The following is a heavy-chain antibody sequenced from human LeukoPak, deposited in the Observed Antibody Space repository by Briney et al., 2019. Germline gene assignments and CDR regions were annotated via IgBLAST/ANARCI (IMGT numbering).Heavy chain of an antibody. CDR2: INSDGRST. Sequence: GGSLRLSCAASGFTFSSYWMHWFRQSPGKGLVWVSRINSDGRSTSYADSVKGRYTISRHNAKNTLYLHMNGRRAEDPAVLCWARVVGRYYDYVWGSYRIDNDAFDSWGQGTMVTVSS. V-gene: IGHV3-74*01. D-gene: IGHD3-16*02. CDR3: ARVVGRYYDYVWGSYRIDNDAFDS. J-gene: IGHJ3*02. CDR1: GFTFSSYW.